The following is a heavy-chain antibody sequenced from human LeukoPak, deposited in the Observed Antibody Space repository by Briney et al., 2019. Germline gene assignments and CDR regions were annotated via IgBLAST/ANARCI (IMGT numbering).Heavy chain of an antibody. D-gene: IGHD6-13*01. CDR2: IYDSGST. CDR1: GGSISSYY. Sequence: SETLSLTCTVSGGSISSYYWSWIRQPPGKGLEWIGYIYDSGSTNYNPSLKSRVTISVDTSKNQFSLKLSSVTAADTAVYYCTRNHLSWYFFVSWGQRTLVTVSS. V-gene: IGHV4-59*01. CDR3: TRNHLSWYFFVS. J-gene: IGHJ4*02.